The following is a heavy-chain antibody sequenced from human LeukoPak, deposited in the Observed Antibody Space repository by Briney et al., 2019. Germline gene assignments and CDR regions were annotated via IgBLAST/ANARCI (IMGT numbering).Heavy chain of an antibody. CDR3: AKDIRYQLPIYGMDV. J-gene: IGHJ6*02. V-gene: IGHV3-23*01. CDR1: GFTFSIYA. CDR2: ISDQT. D-gene: IGHD2-2*01. Sequence: GGSLRLSCVVSGFTFSIYAMACVRQAPGKGLEWVSGISDQTYYTDSVRGRFTISRDNSKNTLYLQMNSLRAEDTAVYYCAKDIRYQLPIYGMDVWGQGTTVTVSS.